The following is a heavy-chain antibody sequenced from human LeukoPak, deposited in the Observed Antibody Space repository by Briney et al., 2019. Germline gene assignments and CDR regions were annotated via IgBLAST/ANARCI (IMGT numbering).Heavy chain of an antibody. D-gene: IGHD3-22*01. J-gene: IGHJ6*03. Sequence: GGSLRLSCAASGFTFSSYWMSWVRQAPGKGLEWVANIKQDGSEKYYVDSVKGRFTISRDNAKNSLYLQMNSLRAEDTAVYYCARVPTAYYYDSSRVYYYYYMDVWGKGTTVTISS. V-gene: IGHV3-7*01. CDR3: ARVPTAYYYDSSRVYYYYYMDV. CDR1: GFTFSSYW. CDR2: IKQDGSEK.